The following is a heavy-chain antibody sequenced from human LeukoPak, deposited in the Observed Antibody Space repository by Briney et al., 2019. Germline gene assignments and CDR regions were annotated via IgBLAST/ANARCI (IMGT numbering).Heavy chain of an antibody. CDR3: AKGIAVAGSFQDY. J-gene: IGHJ4*02. CDR1: GLTFSSYG. CDR2: IRYDGSNK. D-gene: IGHD6-19*01. Sequence: PGGSLRLSCAASGLTFSSYGMHWVRQAPGKGLEWVAFIRYDGSNKYYADSVKGRFTISRDNSKNTLYLQMNSLRAEDTAVYYCAKGIAVAGSFQDYWGQGTLVTVSS. V-gene: IGHV3-30*02.